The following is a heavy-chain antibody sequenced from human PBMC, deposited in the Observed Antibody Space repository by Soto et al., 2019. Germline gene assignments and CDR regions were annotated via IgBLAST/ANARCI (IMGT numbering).Heavy chain of an antibody. CDR1: GFTFSSYS. CDR2: ISSSSSYI. CDR3: ASTNSRSYYMDV. J-gene: IGHJ6*03. Sequence: EVQLVESGGGLVKPGGSLRLSYAASGFTFSSYSMNWVRQAPGKGLEWVSSISSSSSYIYYADSVKGRFTISRDNAKNSLYLQMNSLRAEDTAVHYCASTNSRSYYMDVWGKGTTVTVSS. V-gene: IGHV3-21*01. D-gene: IGHD6-13*01.